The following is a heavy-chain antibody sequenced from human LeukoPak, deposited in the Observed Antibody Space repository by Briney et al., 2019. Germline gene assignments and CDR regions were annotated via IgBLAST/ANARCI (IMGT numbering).Heavy chain of an antibody. D-gene: IGHD3-16*02. CDR1: GGSFSGYY. V-gene: IGHV4-34*01. CDR3: ARGSRHYDYVWGSYPTGTYFDY. Sequence: KPSETLSLTCAVYGGSFSGYYWSWIRQPPGKGLEWIGEINHSGSTNYNPSLKSRVTISVDTSKNQFSLKLSSVTAADTAVYYCARGSRHYDYVWGSYPTGTYFDYWGQGTLVTVSS. J-gene: IGHJ4*02. CDR2: INHSGST.